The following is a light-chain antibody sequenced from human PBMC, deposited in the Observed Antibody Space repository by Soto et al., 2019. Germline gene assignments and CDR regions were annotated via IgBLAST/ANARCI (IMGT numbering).Light chain of an antibody. V-gene: IGLV2-14*03. Sequence: QSALTQPASVSGSPGQSITISCTGTSSDVGGFNYVSWYQQHPGKAPKLMIYDVTNRPSGVSYRFSGSKSGNTASLTISGLQAEDEADYYCNSYTSSRTYVFGTGTKVTDL. CDR3: NSYTSSRTYV. J-gene: IGLJ1*01. CDR2: DVT. CDR1: SSDVGGFNY.